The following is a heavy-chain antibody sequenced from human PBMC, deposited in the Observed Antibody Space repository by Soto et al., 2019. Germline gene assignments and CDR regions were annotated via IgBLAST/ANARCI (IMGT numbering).Heavy chain of an antibody. D-gene: IGHD5-12*01. Sequence: ASVKVSSKAPRGTFSTSAISWVRQAPGQGLEWMGGFIPIFPTPDYAHKFQGRLTITADESTSTAYKELSGLKSDDTAVYYCARDKDRLQLGGNYYYILDVWGQGTTVTVSS. CDR2: FIPIFPTP. CDR1: RGTFSTSA. V-gene: IGHV1-69*13. J-gene: IGHJ6*02. CDR3: ARDKDRLQLGGNYYYILDV.